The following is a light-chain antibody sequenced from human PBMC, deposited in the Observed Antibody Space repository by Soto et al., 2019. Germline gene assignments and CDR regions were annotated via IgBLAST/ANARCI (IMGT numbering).Light chain of an antibody. CDR2: AAS. CDR3: LQYYDYPYT. CDR1: QGISSD. V-gene: IGKV1-17*01. Sequence: DIQMTQSPSSLSAAVDDRVTITCRASQGISSDLGWYQQKPGKAPKRLIYAASSLQSGVQPRFSGSGSGTEFPLTISSLQPDDFATYYCLQYYDYPYTFGQGTKLEIK. J-gene: IGKJ2*01.